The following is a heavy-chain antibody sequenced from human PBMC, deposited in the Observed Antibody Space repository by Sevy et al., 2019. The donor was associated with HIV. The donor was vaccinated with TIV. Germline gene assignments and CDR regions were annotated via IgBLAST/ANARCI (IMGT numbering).Heavy chain of an antibody. J-gene: IGHJ3*02. CDR2: IIPIFGTV. V-gene: IGHV1-69*13. Sequence: ASVKVSCKASGVTFSSYAIGWVRQAPGQGLQWMGGIIPIFGTVNYAQKFQGRVTITADESTSTAYMELRSLRSDDTAVYYCTRAPHTGIVVVLGAFDIWGQGTMVTVSS. CDR3: TRAPHTGIVVVLGAFDI. CDR1: GVTFSSYA. D-gene: IGHD2-21*01.